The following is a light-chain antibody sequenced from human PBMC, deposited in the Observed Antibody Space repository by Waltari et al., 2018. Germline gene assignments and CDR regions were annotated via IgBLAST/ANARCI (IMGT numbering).Light chain of an antibody. Sequence: SYVLTQPPSVSVAPGQTARITCGGNNIGSKSVHWYQQKPGQAPVLVVYDDSDRPSGIPELFSGSNSGNTATLTISRGEAGDEADYYCQVWDSSSDHWVFGGGTKLTVL. CDR1: NIGSKS. CDR3: QVWDSSSDHWV. V-gene: IGLV3-21*02. J-gene: IGLJ3*02. CDR2: DDS.